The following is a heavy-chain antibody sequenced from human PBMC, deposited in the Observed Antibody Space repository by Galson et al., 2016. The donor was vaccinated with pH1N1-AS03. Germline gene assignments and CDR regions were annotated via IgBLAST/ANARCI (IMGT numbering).Heavy chain of an antibody. V-gene: IGHV5-51*01. CDR1: GYIFTSFW. CDR2: IYPDDSDT. CDR3: AKRYGYYFDY. J-gene: IGHJ4*02. Sequence: QSGAEVKKPGDSLTISCQASGYIFTSFWIGWVRQMPGKGLEWMGIIYPDDSDTRYSPSFQGQVTISADKSITTAYLQWTSLKAPDTAIHYCAKRYGYYFDYWGQGTPVTVSS. D-gene: IGHD2-15*01.